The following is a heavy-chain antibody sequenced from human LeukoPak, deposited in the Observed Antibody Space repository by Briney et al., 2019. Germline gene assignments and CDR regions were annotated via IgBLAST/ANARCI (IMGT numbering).Heavy chain of an antibody. J-gene: IGHJ6*03. Sequence: SETLSLTCTVSGGSISNYYWSWIRQPPGKGLEWIGYIHSSGSTNYNPSLKGRVTMSVDTSKNQFSLKLSSVTAADTAVYYCARGFGVGKNYYYYYMDVWGKGTTVTVSS. CDR3: ARGFGVGKNYYYYYMDV. V-gene: IGHV4-59*12. D-gene: IGHD3-3*01. CDR1: GGSISNYY. CDR2: IHSSGST.